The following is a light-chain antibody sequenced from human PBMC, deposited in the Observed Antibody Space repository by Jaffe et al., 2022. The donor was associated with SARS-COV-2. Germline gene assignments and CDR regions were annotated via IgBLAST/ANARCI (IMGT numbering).Light chain of an antibody. CDR3: QYYRIGGT. Sequence: DIQMTQSPSTLSASVGDRVTITCRASQNIDNRLAWYQQKPGKAPKLLMYMASKLEGGVPSRFSGSGSGAEFSLTISSLQADDYATYYCQYYRIGGTFGGGTKVEIE. CDR2: MAS. J-gene: IGKJ4*01. CDR1: QNIDNR. V-gene: IGKV1-5*03.